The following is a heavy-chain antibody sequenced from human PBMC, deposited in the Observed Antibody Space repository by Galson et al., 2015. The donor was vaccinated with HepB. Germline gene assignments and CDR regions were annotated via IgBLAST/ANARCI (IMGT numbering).Heavy chain of an antibody. Sequence: SLRLSCAASGLAFRSYWMHWVRQVPGEGLVWVSRINGDGISTSYADSVKGRFTISRDNAKNTLYLQMNSLRAEDTAVYYCATETMWAPATWGQGTLVTVSS. CDR3: ATETMWAPAT. J-gene: IGHJ5*02. V-gene: IGHV3-74*01. CDR2: INGDGIST. D-gene: IGHD6-25*01. CDR1: GLAFRSYW.